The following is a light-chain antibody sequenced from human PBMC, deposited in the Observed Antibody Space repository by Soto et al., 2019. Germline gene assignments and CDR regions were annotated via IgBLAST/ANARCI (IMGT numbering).Light chain of an antibody. J-gene: IGKJ1*01. V-gene: IGKV1-5*01. Sequence: DIQMTQSPSTLSASVGDRVTITCRASQSIGDWLAWYQQKPGKAPYLLIYDASILQNGVPSRFSGSGSGTEFTLTITSLQPDDLATYYCQQYSRSSWTCGQGTKVDIK. CDR2: DAS. CDR3: QQYSRSSWT. CDR1: QSIGDW.